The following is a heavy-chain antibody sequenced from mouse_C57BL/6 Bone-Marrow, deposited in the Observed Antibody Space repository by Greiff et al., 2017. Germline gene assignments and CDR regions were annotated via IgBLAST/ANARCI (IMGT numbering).Heavy chain of an antibody. V-gene: IGHV5-6*01. D-gene: IGHD1-1*01. J-gene: IGHJ2*01. Sequence: EVQLVESGGDLVKPGGSLKLSCAASGFTFSSYGMSWVRQTPDKRLEWVATISSGGSYTYYPASVKGRFTISRANAKNTLYLQRSSLKSEDTAMYYCARPHYYGSSYYFDYWGQGTTLTVSS. CDR1: GFTFSSYG. CDR2: ISSGGSYT. CDR3: ARPHYYGSSYYFDY.